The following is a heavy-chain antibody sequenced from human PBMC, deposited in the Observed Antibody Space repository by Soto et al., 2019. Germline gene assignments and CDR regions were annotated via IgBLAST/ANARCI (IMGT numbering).Heavy chain of an antibody. Sequence: LSLTCTVSGGSISSGDYYWSWIRQPPGKGLEWIGYIYYSGSTYYNPSLKSRVTISVDTSKNQFSLKLSSVTAADTAVYYCARCDYYDSSGYAARAHFDYWGQGTLVTVSS. D-gene: IGHD3-22*01. CDR2: IYYSGST. J-gene: IGHJ4*02. V-gene: IGHV4-30-4*01. CDR3: ARCDYYDSSGYAARAHFDY. CDR1: GGSISSGDYY.